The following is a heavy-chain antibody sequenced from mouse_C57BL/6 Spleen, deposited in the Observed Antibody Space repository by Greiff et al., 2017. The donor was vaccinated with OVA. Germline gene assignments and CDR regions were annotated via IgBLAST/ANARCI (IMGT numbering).Heavy chain of an antibody. CDR1: GFNIKDYY. Sequence: DVKLQESGAELVKPGASVKLSCTASGFNIKDYYMHWVKQRTEQGLEWIGRIDPEDGETKYAPKFQGKATITADTSSNTAYLQLSSLTSEDTAVYYCASPYYYGSSYGWYFDVWGTGTTVTVAS. CDR3: ASPYYYGSSYGWYFDV. CDR2: IDPEDGET. V-gene: IGHV14-2*01. D-gene: IGHD1-1*01. J-gene: IGHJ1*03.